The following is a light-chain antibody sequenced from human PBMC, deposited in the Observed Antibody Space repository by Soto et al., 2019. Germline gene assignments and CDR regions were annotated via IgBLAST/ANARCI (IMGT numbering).Light chain of an antibody. Sequence: DIQLTQSPSFLSASVGDRVTITCRASQGISSYLAWYQQKPGKAPKLMIYGASTLQSGVPSRFSGSGSGTEFSLTISSLQPEDFATYYCQQFDSYPRTFGGGTKVEIK. CDR2: GAS. CDR1: QGISSY. J-gene: IGKJ4*01. CDR3: QQFDSYPRT. V-gene: IGKV1-9*01.